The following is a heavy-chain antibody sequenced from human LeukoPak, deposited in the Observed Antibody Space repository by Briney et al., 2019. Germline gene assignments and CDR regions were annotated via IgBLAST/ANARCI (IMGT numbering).Heavy chain of an antibody. CDR1: GDSVSSNSVA. J-gene: IGHJ4*02. CDR2: AFCRSKWYI. Sequence: SQALSLTCAISGDSVSSNSVAWNWIRQSPSRGLEWLGRAFCRSKWYIDYAVSVKSRITINPDKSKNQLSLQLNSVTPEDASVYYCARWDHDLAHLDYWGQGTLVTVSS. CDR3: ARWDHDLAHLDY. V-gene: IGHV6-1*01. D-gene: IGHD1-1*01.